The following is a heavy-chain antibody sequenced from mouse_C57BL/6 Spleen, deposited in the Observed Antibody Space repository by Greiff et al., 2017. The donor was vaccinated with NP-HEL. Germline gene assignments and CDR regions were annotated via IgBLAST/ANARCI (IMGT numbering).Heavy chain of an antibody. CDR1: GYSITSGYY. D-gene: IGHD2-4*01. CDR3: ATYDYGKFAY. CDR2: ISYDGSN. J-gene: IGHJ3*01. Sequence: EVKLQESGPGLVKPSQSLSLTCSVTGYSITSGYYWNWIRQFPGNKLEWMGYISYDGSNNYNPSLKNRISITRDTSKNQFFLKLNSVTTEDTATYYCATYDYGKFAYWGQGTLVTVSA. V-gene: IGHV3-6*01.